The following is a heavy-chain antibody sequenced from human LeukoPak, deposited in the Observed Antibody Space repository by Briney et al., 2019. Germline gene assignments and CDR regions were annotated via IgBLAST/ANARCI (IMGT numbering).Heavy chain of an antibody. CDR2: IYHTEST. CDR3: AGDSIHRRTTPFDY. Sequence: SETLSLTCTVSGFSISSGYSWGWIRQPPGKGLEWIGNIYHTESTNYNPSLKSRVTISVDTSKNQFSLKLSSVTAADTAVYYCAGDSIHRRTTPFDYWGQGTLVTVSS. J-gene: IGHJ4*02. CDR1: GFSISSGYS. V-gene: IGHV4-38-2*02. D-gene: IGHD1-7*01.